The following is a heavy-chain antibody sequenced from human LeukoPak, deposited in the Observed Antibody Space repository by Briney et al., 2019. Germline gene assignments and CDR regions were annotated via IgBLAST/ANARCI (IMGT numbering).Heavy chain of an antibody. V-gene: IGHV3-48*03. D-gene: IGHD3-22*01. J-gene: IGHJ4*02. CDR1: GFTFSSYE. CDR2: ISSSGSTI. CDR3: AKAGSNGYYYSHFDY. Sequence: GGSLRLSCAASGFTFSSYEMNWVRQAPGKGLEWVSYISSSGSTIYYADSVKGRFTISRDNAKNSLYLQMNSLRAEDTAVYYCAKAGSNGYYYSHFDYWGQGTLVTVSS.